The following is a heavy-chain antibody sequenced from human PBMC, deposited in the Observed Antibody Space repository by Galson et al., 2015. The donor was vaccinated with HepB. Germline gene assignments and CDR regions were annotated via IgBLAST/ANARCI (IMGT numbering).Heavy chain of an antibody. CDR2: IWYDGSNK. Sequence: SLRLSCAASGFTFSSYGMHWVRQAPGKGLEWVAVIWYDGSNKYYADSVKGRFTIPRDNSKNTLYLQMNSLRAEDTAVYYCARDLTQDYGDYGTFDYWGQGTLVTVSS. CDR3: ARDLTQDYGDYGTFDY. V-gene: IGHV3-33*01. J-gene: IGHJ4*02. CDR1: GFTFSSYG. D-gene: IGHD4-17*01.